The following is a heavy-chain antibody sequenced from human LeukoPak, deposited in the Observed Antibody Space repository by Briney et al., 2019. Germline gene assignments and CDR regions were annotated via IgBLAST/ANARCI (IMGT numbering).Heavy chain of an antibody. D-gene: IGHD6-19*01. CDR1: GGTFSSYA. CDR2: IIPIFGTA. Sequence: GASVKVSCKASGGTFSSYAISWVRQAPGQGREWMGGIIPIFGTANYAQKFQGRGTITAEESTSAAYRELSSLRSEDTAVYYCATYHSSSGTPDAFDIRGQGPMVTVSS. J-gene: IGHJ3*02. CDR3: ATYHSSSGTPDAFDI. V-gene: IGHV1-69*13.